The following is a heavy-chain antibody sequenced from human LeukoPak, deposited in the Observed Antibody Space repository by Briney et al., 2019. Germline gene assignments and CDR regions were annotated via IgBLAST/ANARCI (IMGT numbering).Heavy chain of an antibody. D-gene: IGHD1-26*01. CDR3: ATDSGVIVGATRAFDI. Sequence: GESLKISCKGSGYSFTSYWIGWVRQMPGKGLEWMGIIYHGDSDTRYSPSFQGQVTISADKSISTAYLQWSSLKASDTAMYYCATDSGVIVGATRAFDIWGQGTMVTVSS. CDR2: IYHGDSDT. CDR1: GYSFTSYW. V-gene: IGHV5-51*01. J-gene: IGHJ3*02.